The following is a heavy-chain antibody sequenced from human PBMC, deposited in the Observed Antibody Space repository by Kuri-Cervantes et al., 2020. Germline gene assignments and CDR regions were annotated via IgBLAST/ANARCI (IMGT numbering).Heavy chain of an antibody. J-gene: IGHJ4*02. D-gene: IGHD3-10*01. V-gene: IGHV1-3*01. CDR3: AREGLYGSGSYYNRVDDY. Sequence: ASVKVSCKASGYTFTSYALHWVRQAPGQRLEWMGWINAGNGDTKYSQKFQGRVTITRDASASTAYMALSSLRSEDTAVYYCAREGLYGSGSYYNRVDDYWGQGTLVTVSS. CDR1: GYTFTSYA. CDR2: INAGNGDT.